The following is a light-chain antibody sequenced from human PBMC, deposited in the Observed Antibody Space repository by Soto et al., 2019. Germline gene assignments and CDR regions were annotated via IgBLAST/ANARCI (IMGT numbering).Light chain of an antibody. CDR2: GAS. V-gene: IGKV3-20*01. CDR1: HSVSSS. Sequence: EIVLTQSPGTLSLSPGERATLSCRASHSVSSSLAWYQQKPGQAPRLLIYGASTRATGIADRFSGSGSGTDFTLTISRLEPEDFAVYYCQQYGGSPQTFGQGTKVDI. J-gene: IGKJ1*01. CDR3: QQYGGSPQT.